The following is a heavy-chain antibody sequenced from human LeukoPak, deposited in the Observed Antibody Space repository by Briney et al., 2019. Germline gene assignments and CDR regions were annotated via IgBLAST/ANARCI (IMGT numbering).Heavy chain of an antibody. D-gene: IGHD1-26*01. CDR3: ARLGSGSYWGYFDY. CDR2: IYPGDSDT. CDR1: GYSFTSYW. J-gene: IGHJ4*02. V-gene: IGHV5-51*01. Sequence: GGSLQISCKGSGYSFTSYWIGWVRQMPGKGLEWMGIIYPGDSDTRYSPSFQGQVTISADKSITTAYLQWSSLKASDTAMYDCARLGSGSYWGYFDYWGQGTLVTVSS.